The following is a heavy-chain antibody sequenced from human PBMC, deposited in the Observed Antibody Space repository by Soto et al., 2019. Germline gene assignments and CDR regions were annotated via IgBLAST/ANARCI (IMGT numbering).Heavy chain of an antibody. CDR3: ARASGGYPGPASNRMYYYYMDV. V-gene: IGHV1-8*01. CDR1: GYTFTSYD. Sequence: QVQLVQSGAEVKKPGASVKVSCKASGYTFTSYDINWVRQATGQGPEWMGWMNPNSGTTGFAQEFQGRVTMTRNTSTSTAYMELSSLRSEDTAVYYCARASGGYPGPASNRMYYYYMDVWGKGTTVTVSS. CDR2: MNPNSGTT. J-gene: IGHJ6*03. D-gene: IGHD2-15*01.